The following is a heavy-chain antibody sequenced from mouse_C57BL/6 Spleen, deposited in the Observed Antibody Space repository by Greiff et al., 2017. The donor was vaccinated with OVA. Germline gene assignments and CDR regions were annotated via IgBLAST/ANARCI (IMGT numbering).Heavy chain of an antibody. Sequence: EVQLVESGGGLVKPGGSLKLSCAASGFTFSDYGMHWVRQAPEKGLEWVAYISSGSSTLYYADTVKGRFTISRDNAKNTLFLQMTSLRSEDTAMYYCARGYGPYAMDYWGQGTSVTVSS. J-gene: IGHJ4*01. D-gene: IGHD1-1*01. CDR2: ISSGSSTL. V-gene: IGHV5-17*01. CDR1: GFTFSDYG. CDR3: ARGYGPYAMDY.